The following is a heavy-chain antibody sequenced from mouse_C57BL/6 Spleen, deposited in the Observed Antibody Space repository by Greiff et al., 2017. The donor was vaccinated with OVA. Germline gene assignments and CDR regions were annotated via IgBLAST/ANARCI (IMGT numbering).Heavy chain of an antibody. Sequence: EVQLVESGGGLVQPGGSMKLSCVASGFTFSNYWMNWVRQSPEKGLEWVAQIRLKSDNYATHYAESVKGRFTISRDDSKSSVYLQMNNLRAEDTGIYYCTKDYYGSSYPFAYWGQGTLVTVSA. J-gene: IGHJ3*01. D-gene: IGHD1-1*01. CDR1: GFTFSNYW. CDR3: TKDYYGSSYPFAY. V-gene: IGHV6-3*01. CDR2: IRLKSDNYAT.